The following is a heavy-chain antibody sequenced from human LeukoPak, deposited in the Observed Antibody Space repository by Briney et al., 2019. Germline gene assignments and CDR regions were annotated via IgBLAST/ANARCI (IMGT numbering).Heavy chain of an antibody. Sequence: GASVKVSCKAFGYTFTSYAMNWVRQAPGQGLEWMGWINTNTGNPTYAQGFTGRFVFSLDTSVSTAYLQISSLKAEDTAVYYCARGTHYGDYDFGGYWGQGTLVTVSS. CDR2: INTNTGNP. D-gene: IGHD4-17*01. CDR3: ARGTHYGDYDFGGY. J-gene: IGHJ4*02. V-gene: IGHV7-4-1*02. CDR1: GYTFTSYA.